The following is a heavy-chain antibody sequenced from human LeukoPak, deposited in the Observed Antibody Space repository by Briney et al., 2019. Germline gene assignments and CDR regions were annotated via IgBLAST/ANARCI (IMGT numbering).Heavy chain of an antibody. CDR1: GFTFSSYW. J-gene: IGHJ5*02. Sequence: TGGSLRLSCAASGFTFSSYWMSWVRQAPGKGLEWVSYISSSGSTIYYADSVKGRFTISRDNAKNSLYLQMNSLRAEDTAVHYCARDIAAAGNNWFDPWGQGTLVTVSS. CDR2: ISSSGSTI. V-gene: IGHV3-48*04. CDR3: ARDIAAAGNNWFDP. D-gene: IGHD6-13*01.